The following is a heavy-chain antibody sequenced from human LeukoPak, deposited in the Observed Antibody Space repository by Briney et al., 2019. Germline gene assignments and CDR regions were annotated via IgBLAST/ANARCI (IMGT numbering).Heavy chain of an antibody. CDR3: ARDSPILTGYYRGVDY. CDR1: GYIFNNYG. V-gene: IGHV1-18*01. D-gene: IGHD3-9*01. Sequence: ASVKVSCKASGYIFNNYGISWVRQAPGQGLEWMGWISAYNGNKKYVQKLQGRVTMTTDTSTSTAYMELRSLRSDDTAVYYCARDSPILTGYYRGVDYWGQGTLVTVSS. CDR2: ISAYNGNK. J-gene: IGHJ4*02.